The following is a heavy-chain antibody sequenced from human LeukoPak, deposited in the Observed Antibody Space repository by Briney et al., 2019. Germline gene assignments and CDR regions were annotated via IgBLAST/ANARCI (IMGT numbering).Heavy chain of an antibody. CDR1: GYTFTSYG. D-gene: IGHD2-15*01. V-gene: IGHV1-18*01. CDR3: ASYDCNGGSCYRGYGMDV. J-gene: IGHJ6*02. CDR2: ISAYNGNT. Sequence: EASVKVSCKASGYTFTSYGISWVRQAPGQGLEWMGWISAYNGNTNYAQKLQGRVTMTTDTSTSTAYMELRSLRSDDTAVYYCASYDCNGGSCYRGYGMDVWGQGTTVTVSS.